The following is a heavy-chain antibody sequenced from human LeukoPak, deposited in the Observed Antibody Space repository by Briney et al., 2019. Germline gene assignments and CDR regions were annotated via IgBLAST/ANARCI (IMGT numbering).Heavy chain of an antibody. Sequence: HSGGSLRLSCAASGFTFNDYAMHWVRQAPGKGLEWVSGISWNSGSINYADSVKGRFTISRDNAKNTLFLQMNSLGAEDTAVYYCARAALDGGSYFGDWGQGTLVTVSS. CDR2: ISWNSGSI. CDR1: GFTFNDYA. V-gene: IGHV3-9*01. J-gene: IGHJ4*02. D-gene: IGHD1-26*01. CDR3: ARAALDGGSYFGD.